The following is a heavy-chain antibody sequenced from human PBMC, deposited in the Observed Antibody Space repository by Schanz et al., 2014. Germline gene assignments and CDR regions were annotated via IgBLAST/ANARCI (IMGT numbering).Heavy chain of an antibody. CDR1: GFSVGNKY. V-gene: IGHV3-66*02. Sequence: EVQLVESGGGLVQPGGSLRLSCTASGFSVGNKYMNWVRQAPGKGLEWVSFVHPGGSTYYPDSVKGRFTISRDNSKNTLYLQLNSLRAEDTAVYYCAASSGWHPSTDYWGQGTLXTVSS. J-gene: IGHJ4*02. D-gene: IGHD6-19*01. CDR2: VHPGGST. CDR3: AASSGWHPSTDY.